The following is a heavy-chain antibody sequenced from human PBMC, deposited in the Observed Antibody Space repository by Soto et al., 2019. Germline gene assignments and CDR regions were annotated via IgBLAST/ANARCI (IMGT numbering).Heavy chain of an antibody. J-gene: IGHJ5*02. D-gene: IGHD4-17*01. CDR2: IYYSGST. CDR3: ARETTVTDNWFDP. Sequence: SETLSLTCTVSGGSISSGDYYWSWIRQPPGKGLEWIGYIYYSGSTYYNPSLKSRVTISVDTSKNQFSLKLSSVTAADTAVYYCARETTVTDNWFDPWGQGTLVTV. CDR1: GGSISSGDYY. V-gene: IGHV4-30-4*01.